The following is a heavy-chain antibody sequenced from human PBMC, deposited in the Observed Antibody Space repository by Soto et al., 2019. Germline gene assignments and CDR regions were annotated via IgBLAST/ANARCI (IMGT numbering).Heavy chain of an antibody. CDR2: IPQDGVDG. CDR1: GFIFSIYS. Sequence: PGGSVRLSCEVSGFIFSIYSMSWVRQTPGKALEWVAKIPQDGVDGHYADAVKGRFTISRDNGKNSLYLQMNNLRAEDTAVYYCARDHLILPAHDFFYGSDVWGRGATVTVS. CDR3: ARDHLILPAHDFFYGSDV. V-gene: IGHV3-7*03. J-gene: IGHJ6*02. D-gene: IGHD2-21*02.